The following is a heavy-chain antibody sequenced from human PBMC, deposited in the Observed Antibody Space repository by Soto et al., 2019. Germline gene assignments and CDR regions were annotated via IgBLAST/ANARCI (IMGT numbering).Heavy chain of an antibody. D-gene: IGHD3-22*01. CDR3: AKGNYYDSSGYYSPLYYFDY. CDR1: GFTFSSYA. J-gene: IGHJ4*02. CDR2: ISGSGGST. V-gene: IGHV3-23*01. Sequence: GGSLRLSCAASGFTFSSYAMSWVRQAPGKGLEWVSAISGSGGSTYYADSVKGRFTISRDNSKNTLYLQMNSLRAEDTAVYYCAKGNYYDSSGYYSPLYYFDYCGQGTLVTVSS.